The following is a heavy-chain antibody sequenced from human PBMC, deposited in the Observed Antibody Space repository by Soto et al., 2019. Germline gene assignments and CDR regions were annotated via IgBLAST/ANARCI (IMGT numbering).Heavy chain of an antibody. CDR2: IYYSGST. D-gene: IGHD6-19*01. Sequence: SETLSLTCTVSGGSIGSYYWSWIRQPPGKGLEWIGYIYYSGSTNYNPSLKSRVTISVDTSKNQFSLKLSSVTAADTAVYYCARERSSGSFDIWGQGTMVTVSS. CDR1: GGSIGSYY. V-gene: IGHV4-59*01. CDR3: ARERSSGSFDI. J-gene: IGHJ3*02.